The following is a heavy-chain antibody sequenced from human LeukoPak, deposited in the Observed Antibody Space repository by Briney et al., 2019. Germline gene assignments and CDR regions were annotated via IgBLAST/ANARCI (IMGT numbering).Heavy chain of an antibody. CDR3: ARRVAVADSYFDY. D-gene: IGHD6-19*01. CDR2: ISNSSSYI. Sequence: GGSLRLSCAASGFTFSSHAMSWVRQAPGKGLEWVSSISNSSSYIYYADSVKGRFTISRDNAKNSLYLQMNSLRAEDTGVYYCARRVAVADSYFDYWGQGTLVTVSS. CDR1: GFTFSSHA. V-gene: IGHV3-21*01. J-gene: IGHJ4*02.